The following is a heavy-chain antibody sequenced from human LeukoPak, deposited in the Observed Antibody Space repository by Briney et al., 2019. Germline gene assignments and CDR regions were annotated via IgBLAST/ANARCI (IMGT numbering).Heavy chain of an antibody. V-gene: IGHV1-3*01. Sequence: ASVKVSCKASGYTFTSYAMHWVRQAPGQRLEWMGWINAGNGNTKYSQKFQGRVTITRDTSASTAYMELSSLRSEDTAVYYRARGGPADTAMAIDYWGQGTLVTVSS. D-gene: IGHD5-18*01. CDR3: ARGGPADTAMAIDY. J-gene: IGHJ4*02. CDR2: INAGNGNT. CDR1: GYTFTSYA.